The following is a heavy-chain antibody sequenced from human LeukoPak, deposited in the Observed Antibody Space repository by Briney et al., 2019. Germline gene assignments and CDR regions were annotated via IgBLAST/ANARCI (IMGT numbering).Heavy chain of an antibody. CDR1: GFTFSSYA. CDR3: ARGRVAATSVTSY. CDR2: ISYDGSNK. Sequence: GGSLRLSCAASGFTFSSYAMHWVRQAPGKGLEWVAVISYDGSNKYYADSVKGRFTISRDNSKNTLYLQMNSLRAEDTAVYYCARGRVAATSVTSYWGQGTLVTVSS. D-gene: IGHD2-15*01. J-gene: IGHJ4*02. V-gene: IGHV3-30*04.